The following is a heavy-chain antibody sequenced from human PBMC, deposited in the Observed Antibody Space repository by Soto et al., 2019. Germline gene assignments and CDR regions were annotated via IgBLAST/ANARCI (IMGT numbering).Heavy chain of an antibody. CDR1: GYSFTSYW. CDR2: IYPGDSDT. Sequence: GESLKISCKGSGYSFTSYWIGWVRQMPGKGLEWMGIIYPGDSDTRYSPSFQGQVTISADKSISTAYLQWSSLKASDTAMYYCARELSNPGIAVGPFDYWGQGTLVTVSS. V-gene: IGHV5-51*01. J-gene: IGHJ4*02. D-gene: IGHD6-19*01. CDR3: ARELSNPGIAVGPFDY.